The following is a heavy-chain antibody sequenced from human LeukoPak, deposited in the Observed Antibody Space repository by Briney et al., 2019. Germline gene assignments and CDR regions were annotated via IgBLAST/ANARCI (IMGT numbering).Heavy chain of an antibody. V-gene: IGHV1-18*04. CDR2: ISAYNGNT. CDR1: GYTFTGYY. D-gene: IGHD6-13*01. J-gene: IGHJ4*02. Sequence: ASVKVSCKASGYTFTGYYMHWVRQAPGQGLEWMGWISAYNGNTNYAQKLQGRVTMTTDTSTSTAYMELRSLRSDDTAVYYCARGAGSWYSAQSVDYWGQGTLVTVSS. CDR3: ARGAGSWYSAQSVDY.